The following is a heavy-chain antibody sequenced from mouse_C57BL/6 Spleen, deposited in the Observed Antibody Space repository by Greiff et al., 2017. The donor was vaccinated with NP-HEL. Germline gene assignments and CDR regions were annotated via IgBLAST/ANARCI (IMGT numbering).Heavy chain of an antibody. CDR1: GFNIKDYY. CDR2: IDPEDGDT. Sequence: VQLQQSGAELVRPGASVKLSCTASGFNIKDYYMHWVKQRPEQGLEWIGRIDPEDGDTEYAPKFQGKATMTADTSSNTAYLQLSSLTSEDTAVYYCTGVTTKAWFAYWGQGTLVTVSA. D-gene: IGHD2-2*01. CDR3: TGVTTKAWFAY. J-gene: IGHJ3*01. V-gene: IGHV14-1*01.